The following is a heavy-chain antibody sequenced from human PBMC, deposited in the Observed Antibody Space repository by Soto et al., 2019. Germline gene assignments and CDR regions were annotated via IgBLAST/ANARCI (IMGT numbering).Heavy chain of an antibody. D-gene: IGHD2-8*01. CDR1: GFTFSSYG. J-gene: IGHJ6*02. V-gene: IGHV3-30*18. Sequence: GGSLRLSCASSGFTFSSYGMHWVRQAPGKGLEWVAVISYDGSNKYYADSVKGRFTISRDNSKNTLYLQMNSLRAEDTAVYYCAKDNAAYYGMDVWGQGTTVTVSS. CDR3: AKDNAAYYGMDV. CDR2: ISYDGSNK.